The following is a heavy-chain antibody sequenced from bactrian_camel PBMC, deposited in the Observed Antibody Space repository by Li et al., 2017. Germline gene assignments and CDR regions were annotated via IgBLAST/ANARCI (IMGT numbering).Heavy chain of an antibody. V-gene: IGHV3S53*01. D-gene: IGHD3*01. CDR1: GYNHNNYC. J-gene: IGHJ6*01. Sequence: VQLVESGGGSVQAGGSLRLSCEVSGYNHNNYCMGWFRQPPGKEREGVAVIDSDGLAKYADSVKGRFTISQDNSKNTLYLQMNSLKPEDTAMYYCAAADRPDYLLWLRLPSAVDFDFWGQGTQVTVS. CDR3: AAADRPDYLLWLRLPSAVDFDF. CDR2: IDSDGLA.